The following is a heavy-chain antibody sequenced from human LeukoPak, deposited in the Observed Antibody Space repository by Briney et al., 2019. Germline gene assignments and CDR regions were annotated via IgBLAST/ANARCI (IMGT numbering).Heavy chain of an antibody. V-gene: IGHV1-69*05. CDR1: GGTFSSYA. CDR3: ARGDSSGYSY. D-gene: IGHD3-22*01. Sequence: SVKVSCKASGGTFSSYAISWVRQAPGQGLEWMGRIIPIFGTANYAQKFRGRVTITTDESTSTAYMELSSLRSEDTAVYYCARGDSSGYSYWGQGTLVTVSS. CDR2: IIPIFGTA. J-gene: IGHJ4*02.